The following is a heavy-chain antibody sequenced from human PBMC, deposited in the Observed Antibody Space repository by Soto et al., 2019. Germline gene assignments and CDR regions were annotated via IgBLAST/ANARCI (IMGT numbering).Heavy chain of an antibody. V-gene: IGHV2-5*02. CDR1: GFSLRTSGVG. Sequence: QITLKESGPTLVKPTQTLTLTCTFSGFSLRTSGVGVGWIRQPPGKALEWLALIYWDNDKRYSPSLRSRLTXTXDXXKHPVVLTVATVDPVDTATYYCAHSDATSWRNFGYWAQGILVTVSS. J-gene: IGHJ4*02. D-gene: IGHD2-21*01. CDR3: AHSDATSWRNFGY. CDR2: IYWDNDK.